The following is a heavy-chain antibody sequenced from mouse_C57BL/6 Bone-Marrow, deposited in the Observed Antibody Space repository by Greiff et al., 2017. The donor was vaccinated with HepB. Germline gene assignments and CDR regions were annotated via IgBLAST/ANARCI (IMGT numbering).Heavy chain of an antibody. CDR3: VREGLTAQATYFAY. Sequence: EVQVVESGGGLVQPKGSLKLSCAASGFTFNTYAMHWVRQAPGKGLEWVARIRSKSSNYATYYADSVKDRFTISRDDSQSMLYLQMNNLKTEDTAMYYCVREGLTAQATYFAYWGQGTLVTVSA. D-gene: IGHD3-2*02. CDR2: IRSKSSNYAT. CDR1: GFTFNTYA. V-gene: IGHV10-3*01. J-gene: IGHJ3*01.